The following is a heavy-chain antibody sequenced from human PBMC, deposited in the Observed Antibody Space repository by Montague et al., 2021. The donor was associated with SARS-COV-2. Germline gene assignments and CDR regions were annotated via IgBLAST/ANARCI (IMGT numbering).Heavy chain of an antibody. CDR2: TYYRSKWYS. Sequence: CAISGDSVSSNSVAWSWLRQPPSRGLEWLGRTYYRSKWYSDYAPSLRGRLTVNPDASKNEFSLELNYVTPEDTAVYYCVRYSGWFYFDFWGQGTLVTVSS. CDR1: GDSVSSNSVA. V-gene: IGHV6-1*01. CDR3: VRYSGWFYFDF. J-gene: IGHJ4*02. D-gene: IGHD6-19*01.